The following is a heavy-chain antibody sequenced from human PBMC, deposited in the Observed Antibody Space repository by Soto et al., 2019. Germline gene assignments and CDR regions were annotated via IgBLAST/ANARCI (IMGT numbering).Heavy chain of an antibody. CDR1: GGSFSGYY. J-gene: IGHJ6*04. V-gene: IGHV4-34*01. D-gene: IGHD2-15*01. Sequence: SETLSLTCAVYGGSFSGYYWSWIRQPPGKGLEWSGEINHSGSTNYNPSLKSRVTISVDTSKNQFSLKLSSVTAADTAVYYSARAPCSGRSCHHCYYYGMDVCRKGNTVTVSS. CDR2: INHSGST. CDR3: ARAPCSGRSCHHCYYYGMDV.